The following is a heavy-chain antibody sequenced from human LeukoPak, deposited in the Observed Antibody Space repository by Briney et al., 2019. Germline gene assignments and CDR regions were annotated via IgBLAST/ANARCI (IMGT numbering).Heavy chain of an antibody. J-gene: IGHJ4*02. V-gene: IGHV4-38-2*02. D-gene: IGHD3-22*01. Sequence: PSETLSLTCTVSGYSISSGYYWGWIRQPPGKGLEWIGSIYHSGSTYYNPSLKSRVTISVDTSKNQFSLKLSSVTAADTAVYYCARVPYYYDSSGYFAFDYWGQGTLVTVSS. CDR2: IYHSGST. CDR3: ARVPYYYDSSGYFAFDY. CDR1: GYSISSGYY.